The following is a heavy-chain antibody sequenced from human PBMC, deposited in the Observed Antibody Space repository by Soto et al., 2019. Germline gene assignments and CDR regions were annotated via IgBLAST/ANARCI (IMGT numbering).Heavy chain of an antibody. J-gene: IGHJ6*02. CDR1: GYTFTSYY. Sequence: ASVKVSCKASGYTFTSYYMHWVRQAPGQGLEWMGIINPSGGSTSYAQKFQGRVTMTRDTSTSTVYMELSSLRSEDTAVYYCARDWFGESPPLYGMDVWGQGTTVTVSS. V-gene: IGHV1-46*03. D-gene: IGHD3-10*01. CDR3: ARDWFGESPPLYGMDV. CDR2: INPSGGST.